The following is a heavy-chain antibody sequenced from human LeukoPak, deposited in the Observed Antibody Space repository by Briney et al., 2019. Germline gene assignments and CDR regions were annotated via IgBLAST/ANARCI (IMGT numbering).Heavy chain of an antibody. V-gene: IGHV4-39*07. J-gene: IGHJ6*03. CDR3: ARDASGYYDSSGYYSYYYYYMDV. CDR2: IYNSGST. CDR1: GGSMSRTSYY. Sequence: SETLSLTCTVSGGSMSRTSYYWVWIRQPPGKGLEWIGNIYNSGSTYYNPSLKSRVTISVDMSKNQFSLKLSSVTAADTAVYYCARDASGYYDSSGYYSYYYYYMDVWGKGTTVTVSS. D-gene: IGHD3-22*01.